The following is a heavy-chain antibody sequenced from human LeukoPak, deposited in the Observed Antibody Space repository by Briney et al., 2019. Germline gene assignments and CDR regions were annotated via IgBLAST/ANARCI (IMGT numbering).Heavy chain of an antibody. CDR1: GGSISSSNYY. V-gene: IGHV4-61*02. CDR2: IYTSEST. Sequence: SETLSLTCSVSGGSISSSNYYWSWIRQPAGKGLEWIGRIYTSESTNYNPPLKSRVTISVDPSRNQFSLKLSSVTAADTAVYYCARGLWFGDENPPYFDYWGQGILVTVSS. D-gene: IGHD3-10*01. CDR3: ARGLWFGDENPPYFDY. J-gene: IGHJ4*02.